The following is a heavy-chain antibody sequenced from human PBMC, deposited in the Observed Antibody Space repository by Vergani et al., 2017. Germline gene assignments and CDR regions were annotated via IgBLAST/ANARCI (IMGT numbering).Heavy chain of an antibody. J-gene: IGHJ6*02. CDR1: GYTFTSYG. D-gene: IGHD4-17*01. CDR2: ISAYNGNT. Sequence: QVQLVQSGAEVKKPGASVKVSCKASGYTFTSYGISWVRQAPGQGLEWMGWISAYNGNTNYAQKLQGRVTMTTDTSTSTAHLELSSLRSEDTAVYYCATPQTVTTGGMEVWGQGTTVIVSS. V-gene: IGHV1-18*01. CDR3: ATPQTVTTGGMEV.